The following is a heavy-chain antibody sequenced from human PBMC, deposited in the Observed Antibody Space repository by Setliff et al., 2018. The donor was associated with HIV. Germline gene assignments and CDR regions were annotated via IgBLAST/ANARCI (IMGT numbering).Heavy chain of an antibody. CDR1: GASIGSGDYY. Sequence: PSETLSLTCTVSGASIGSGDYYWSWIRQPPGKGLEWIGYIYYSGSTNYNPSLKSRVTISVDTSKNRFSLRLNSVTAADTAVYYCARDHDVSDWAIDSWGQGTLVTVSS. CDR3: ARDHDVSDWAIDS. J-gene: IGHJ4*02. CDR2: IYYSGST. V-gene: IGHV4-30-4*08. D-gene: IGHD2-21*02.